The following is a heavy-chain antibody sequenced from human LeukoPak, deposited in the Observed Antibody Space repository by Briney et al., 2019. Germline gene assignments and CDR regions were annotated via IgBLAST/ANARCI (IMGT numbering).Heavy chain of an antibody. CDR2: ISVSGGTT. J-gene: IGHJ4*02. CDR3: TKGFYDSGSSLSALDH. Sequence: GGSLRLSCAASGFTFSSYGMSWVRQAPGEGLQWVSGISVSGGTTHYADSVKGRFTISRDNSKHTLYLQMNSLRAEGTALYYCTKGFYDSGSSLSALDHWGQGTLVTVSS. V-gene: IGHV3-23*01. D-gene: IGHD3-10*01. CDR1: GFTFSSYG.